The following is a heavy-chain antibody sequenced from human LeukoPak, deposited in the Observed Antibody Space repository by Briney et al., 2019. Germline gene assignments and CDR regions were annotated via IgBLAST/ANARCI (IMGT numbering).Heavy chain of an antibody. Sequence: GASVKVSCKASGYTFTGYYMHWVRQAPGQGLEWMGWINPNIGDTNYAQKFQGRVTMTRDTSISTAYMELSRLRFDDTAVYYCARINSSRRYDFWGQGTLVTVSS. CDR3: ARINSSRRYDF. J-gene: IGHJ4*02. D-gene: IGHD6-13*01. CDR2: INPNIGDT. CDR1: GYTFTGYY. V-gene: IGHV1-2*02.